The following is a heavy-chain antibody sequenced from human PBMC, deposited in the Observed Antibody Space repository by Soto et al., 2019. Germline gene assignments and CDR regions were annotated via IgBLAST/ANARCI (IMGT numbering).Heavy chain of an antibody. CDR1: GDSVSSNSAA. V-gene: IGHV6-1*01. CDR3: ARDSPPSGYCSSTSCPMGGWFDP. Sequence: PLQTLSLTCAISGDSVSSNSAAWNWIRQSPSRGLEWLGRTYYRSKWYNDYAVSVKSRITINPDTSKNQFSLQLNSVTPEDTAVYYCARDSPPSGYCSSTSCPMGGWFDPWGQGTLVTVSS. CDR2: TYYRSKWYN. J-gene: IGHJ5*02. D-gene: IGHD2-2*01.